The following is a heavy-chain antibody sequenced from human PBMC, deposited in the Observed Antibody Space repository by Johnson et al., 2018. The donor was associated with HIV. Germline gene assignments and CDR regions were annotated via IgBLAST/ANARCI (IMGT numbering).Heavy chain of an antibody. CDR2: IGTTGDT. CDR1: GFTFSSYD. D-gene: IGHD2-21*02. CDR3: AKPQPPIVVVTAMNDAFDI. J-gene: IGHJ3*02. Sequence: MLLVESGGGLVQPGGSLRLSCAASGFTFSSYDMYWVRQTTGKGLEWVSGIGTTGDTYYPGSVKGRFTISRDDSKNTLYLQMNSLRAEDTAVYYCAKPQPPIVVVTAMNDAFDIWGQGTMVTVSS. V-gene: IGHV3-13*01.